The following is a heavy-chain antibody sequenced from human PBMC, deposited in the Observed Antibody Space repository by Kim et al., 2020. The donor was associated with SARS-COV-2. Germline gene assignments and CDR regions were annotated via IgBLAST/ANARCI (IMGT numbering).Heavy chain of an antibody. D-gene: IGHD2-15*01. CDR1: GFTFSDYY. Sequence: GGSLRLSCAASGFTFSDYYMSWIRQAPGKGLEWVSYISSSGSTIYYADSVKGRFTISRDNAKNSLYLQMNSLRAEDTAVYYCARVDLGNPRYCSGGSCLSFDYWGQGTLVTVSS. J-gene: IGHJ4*02. V-gene: IGHV3-11*01. CDR3: ARVDLGNPRYCSGGSCLSFDY. CDR2: ISSSGSTI.